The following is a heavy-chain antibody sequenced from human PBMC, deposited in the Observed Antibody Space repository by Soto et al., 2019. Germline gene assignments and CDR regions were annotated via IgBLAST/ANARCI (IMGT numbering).Heavy chain of an antibody. Sequence: SSETLSLTCTVSGGSISSSTYYWGWIRQPPGKGLEWIGSIYYSGSTYYNPSLKGRVTISLDTSKNQFSLRLNSVTAADTAVYYCARSSIKPQVFMYPFDSWSHGTLVTVSS. J-gene: IGHJ4*01. D-gene: IGHD3-3*01. CDR1: GGSISSSTYY. CDR2: IYYSGST. V-gene: IGHV4-39*01. CDR3: ARSSIKPQVFMYPFDS.